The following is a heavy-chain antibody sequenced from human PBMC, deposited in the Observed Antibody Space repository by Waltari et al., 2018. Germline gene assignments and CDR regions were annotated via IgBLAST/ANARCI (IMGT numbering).Heavy chain of an antibody. D-gene: IGHD1-26*01. Sequence: EVQLVESGGGLVKPGGSLRLSCAASGFSFRSYSMGWVRQAPGKGLQRCPTISSTSSYIYDTDSLRGRFAISRDNARDSLYLQMNSLRAEDTAVYYCARDPGSGRYFDYWGQGTLVTVSS. CDR2: ISSTSSYI. J-gene: IGHJ4*02. CDR1: GFSFRSYS. V-gene: IGHV3-21*02. CDR3: ARDPGSGRYFDY.